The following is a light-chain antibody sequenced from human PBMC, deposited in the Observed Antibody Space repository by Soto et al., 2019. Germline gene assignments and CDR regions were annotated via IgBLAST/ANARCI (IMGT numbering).Light chain of an antibody. V-gene: IGKV1-5*03. CDR3: QQYNSYPWT. CDR1: QSISSW. J-gene: IGKJ1*01. Sequence: DIQMTQSPSTLSASVGDRVTITCRASQSISSWLAWYQQKPGKAPKLLIYKASRLDDGVPSRFSGSGSGTEVSRTSSSRQPDDFAPYSGQQYNSYPWTFGQGTKVEIK. CDR2: KAS.